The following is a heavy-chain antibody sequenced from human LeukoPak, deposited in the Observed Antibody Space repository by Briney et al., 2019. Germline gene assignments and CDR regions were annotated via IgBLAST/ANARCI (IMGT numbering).Heavy chain of an antibody. CDR3: AREHWYYDFWSGYLPNYFDY. J-gene: IGHJ4*02. V-gene: IGHV1-69*05. Sequence: TSVKVSCKASGGTFSSYAISWVRQAPGQGLEWMGGITPIFGTANYAQKFQGRVTITTDESTSTAYMELSSLRSEDTAVYYCAREHWYYDFWSGYLPNYFDYWGQGTLVTVSS. D-gene: IGHD3-3*01. CDR2: ITPIFGTA. CDR1: GGTFSSYA.